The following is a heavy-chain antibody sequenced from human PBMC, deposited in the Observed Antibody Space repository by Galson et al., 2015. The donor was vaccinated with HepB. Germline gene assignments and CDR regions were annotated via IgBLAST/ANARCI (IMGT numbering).Heavy chain of an antibody. CDR3: ARDLVATVTPYYYYYMDV. CDR1: GYTFTSYA. V-gene: IGHV1-3*01. D-gene: IGHD4-11*01. J-gene: IGHJ6*03. CDR2: INAGNGNT. Sequence: VKVSCKASGYTFTSYAMHWVRQAPGQRLEWMGWINAGNGNTKYSQKFQGRVTITRDTSASTAYMELSSLRSEDTAVYYCARDLVATVTPYYYYYMDVWGKGTTVTVS.